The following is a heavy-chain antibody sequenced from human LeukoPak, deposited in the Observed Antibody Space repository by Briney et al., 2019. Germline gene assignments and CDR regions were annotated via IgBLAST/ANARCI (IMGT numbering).Heavy chain of an antibody. CDR3: ARGVYIAAAQYGY. Sequence: SSETLSLTCTVSGGSISSYYWSWIRQPPGKGLEWIGYIYYSGTTNYNPSLKSRVTVSVDTSKNQFSLKLSSVTAADTAVYYCARGVYIAAAQYGYWGQGTLVTVSS. D-gene: IGHD6-13*01. CDR1: GGSISSYY. J-gene: IGHJ4*02. CDR2: IYYSGTT. V-gene: IGHV4-59*01.